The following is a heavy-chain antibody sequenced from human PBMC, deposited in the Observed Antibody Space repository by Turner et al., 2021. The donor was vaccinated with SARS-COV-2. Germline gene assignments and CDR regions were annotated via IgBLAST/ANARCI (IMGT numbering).Heavy chain of an antibody. J-gene: IGHJ4*02. D-gene: IGHD4-17*01. CDR2: ISGSGGST. CDR3: ATVPPYGDYFDY. CDR1: GFTFASYP. V-gene: IGHV3-23*04. Sequence: VQLVASGGGVVQPGRSLRLSCAASGFTFASYPMHWVRQAPGKGLEWVSAISGSGGSTYYADSVKGRFTISRDTSKNTLYLQMNSLRAEDTAVYYCATVPPYGDYFDYWGQGTLVTVSS.